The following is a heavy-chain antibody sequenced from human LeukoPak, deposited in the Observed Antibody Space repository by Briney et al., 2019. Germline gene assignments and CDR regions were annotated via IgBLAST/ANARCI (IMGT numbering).Heavy chain of an antibody. D-gene: IGHD7-27*01. CDR1: GYTFTGYH. Sequence: ASVKVSCKASGYTFTGYHIHWVRQAPGQGLEWMGWINSNSGGTYYAQKFQGRVTVTRDTSIGTAFLELNRLRSDDTAVYYCARGGDVHSATVRFQYWGQGSLVSVSS. CDR3: ARGGDVHSATVRFQY. CDR2: INSNSGGT. V-gene: IGHV1-2*02. J-gene: IGHJ4*02.